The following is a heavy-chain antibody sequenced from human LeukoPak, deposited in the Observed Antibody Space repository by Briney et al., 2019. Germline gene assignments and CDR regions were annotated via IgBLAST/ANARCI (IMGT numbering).Heavy chain of an antibody. Sequence: GASVKVSCKASGGTFSSYAISWVRQAPGQGLEWMGGIIPIFGTANYAQKFQGRVTITTDESTSTAYMELSSLRSEDTAVYYCARLAYYDFWSGYRFDPWGQGTLVTVSS. V-gene: IGHV1-69*05. CDR3: ARLAYYDFWSGYRFDP. CDR1: GGTFSSYA. J-gene: IGHJ5*02. CDR2: IIPIFGTA. D-gene: IGHD3-3*01.